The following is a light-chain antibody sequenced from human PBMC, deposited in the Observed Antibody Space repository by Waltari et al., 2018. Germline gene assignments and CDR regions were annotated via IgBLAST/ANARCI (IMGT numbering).Light chain of an antibody. Sequence: QSALTQPPSASGSPEQSGTTPCTGTRSDVGRYDLVSWYQQHPGKVPKLIIFDLTKRPSGVPDRFSGSKSANTASLTVSGLQAEDEADYYCSSYTGRTVIFGGGTKLNVL. CDR3: SSYTGRTVI. V-gene: IGLV2-8*01. CDR2: DLT. J-gene: IGLJ2*01. CDR1: RSDVGRYDL.